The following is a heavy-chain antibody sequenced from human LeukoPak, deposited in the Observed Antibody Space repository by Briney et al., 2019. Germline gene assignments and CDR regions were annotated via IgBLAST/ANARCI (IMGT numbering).Heavy chain of an antibody. Sequence: GASVKVSCKASGYTFTGYYMHWVRQAPGQGLEWMGWINPNSGGTNYAQKFQGRVTMTRDTSISTAYMELSRLRSDDTAVYYCARGSRALWFGELSCWYFDLWGRGTLVTVSS. CDR3: ARGSRALWFGELSCWYFDL. CDR1: GYTFTGYY. V-gene: IGHV1-2*02. D-gene: IGHD3-10*01. J-gene: IGHJ2*01. CDR2: INPNSGGT.